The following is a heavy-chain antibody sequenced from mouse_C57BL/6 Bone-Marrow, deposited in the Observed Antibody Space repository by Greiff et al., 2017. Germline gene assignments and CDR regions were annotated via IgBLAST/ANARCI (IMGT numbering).Heavy chain of an antibody. Sequence: EVKLVESGGGLVQPGGSLKLSCAASGFTFSDYYMYWVRQTPEKRLEWVAYISNGGGSTYYPDTVKGRFTISRDNAKNTLYLQMSRLKSEDTAMYYCARHTPSYRGYAMDYWGQGTSVTVSS. CDR1: GFTFSDYY. D-gene: IGHD2-12*01. J-gene: IGHJ4*01. CDR2: ISNGGGST. CDR3: ARHTPSYRGYAMDY. V-gene: IGHV5-12*01.